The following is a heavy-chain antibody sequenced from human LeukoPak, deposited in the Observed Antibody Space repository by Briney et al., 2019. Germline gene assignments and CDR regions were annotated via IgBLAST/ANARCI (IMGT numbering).Heavy chain of an antibody. CDR1: GFTFSSYA. CDR2: ISGSGGST. J-gene: IGHJ4*02. V-gene: IGHV3-23*01. D-gene: IGHD6-13*01. Sequence: GGSLRLSCAASGFTFSSYAMSWVRQAAGKGLEWVSAISGSGGSTYYADSVKGRFTISRDNSKNTLYLQMNSLRAEDTAVYYCAKFRGSSSWYGGDYFDYWGQGTLVTVSS. CDR3: AKFRGSSSWYGGDYFDY.